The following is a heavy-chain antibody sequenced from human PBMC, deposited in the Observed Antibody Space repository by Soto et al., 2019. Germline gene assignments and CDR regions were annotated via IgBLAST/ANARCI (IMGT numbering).Heavy chain of an antibody. D-gene: IGHD3-3*01. CDR2: IYYSGST. J-gene: IGHJ4*02. CDR3: ARGQEYYDFWSGYYGYYFDY. Sequence: SETLSLTCTVSGGSISSYYWSWIRQPPGKGLEWIGYIYYSGSTNYNPSLKSRVTISVDTSKNQFSLKLSSVTAADTAVYYCARGQEYYDFWSGYYGYYFDYWGQGTLVTVYS. V-gene: IGHV4-59*01. CDR1: GGSISSYY.